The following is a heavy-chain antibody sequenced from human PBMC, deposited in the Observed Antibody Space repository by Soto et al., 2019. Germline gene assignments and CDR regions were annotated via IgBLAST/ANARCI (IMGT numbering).Heavy chain of an antibody. Sequence: GGSLRLSCAASGFKFNIYGMNWVRQAPGKGLEWIAYISSGSTTMYYADSVKGRFAISRDNANNSVFLQLTSLRDDDTAVYYCARCRGPQTVTTGFDPWGQGTLVTVSS. J-gene: IGHJ5*01. V-gene: IGHV3-48*02. D-gene: IGHD4-4*01. CDR3: ARCRGPQTVTTGFDP. CDR1: GFKFNIYG. CDR2: ISSGSTTM.